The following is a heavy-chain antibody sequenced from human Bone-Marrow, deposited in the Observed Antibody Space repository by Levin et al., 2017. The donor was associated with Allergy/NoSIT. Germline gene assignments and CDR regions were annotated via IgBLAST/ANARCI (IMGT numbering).Heavy chain of an antibody. V-gene: IGHV4-59*01. J-gene: IGHJ4*02. Sequence: PSETLSLTCFVSGGSIRTDYWSWIRQPPGKGLEWIGYIYNSGNTNYNPSLKSRVTISVDTSKNLFSLKLRSVTAADTGTYYCARVYCSSTSCYALDSWGQGTLVTVSS. CDR3: ARVYCSSTSCYALDS. CDR2: IYNSGNT. D-gene: IGHD2-2*01. CDR1: GGSIRTDY.